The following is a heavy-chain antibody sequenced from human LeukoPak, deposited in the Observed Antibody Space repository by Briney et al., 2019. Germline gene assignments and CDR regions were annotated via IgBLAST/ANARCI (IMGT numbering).Heavy chain of an antibody. D-gene: IGHD3-22*01. V-gene: IGHV3-33*01. J-gene: IGHJ4*02. Sequence: GGSLRLSCAASGFTFSSYAMHWVRQAPGKGLEWVAVIWYDGTNKYYADSVKGRFTISRDSSKSTLYLQMNSLRAEDTALYYCARAAYDSSGYLTLWGQGTLVTVSS. CDR1: GFTFSSYA. CDR3: ARAAYDSSGYLTL. CDR2: IWYDGTNK.